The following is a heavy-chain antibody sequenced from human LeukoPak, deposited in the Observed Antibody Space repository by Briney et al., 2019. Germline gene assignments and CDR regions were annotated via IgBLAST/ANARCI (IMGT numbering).Heavy chain of an antibody. D-gene: IGHD1-1*01. Sequence: PSKTLSLTCAVYGGSFSGYSWTWIRQPPGKGLEWIGEFDRSGSTNCNPALKSRLTISVDTSKNQFSLKLSSVTAADTAVYYCARGSATGLAYWGQGNLVTVSS. V-gene: IGHV4-34*01. CDR2: FDRSGST. J-gene: IGHJ4*02. CDR1: GGSFSGYS. CDR3: ARGSATGLAY.